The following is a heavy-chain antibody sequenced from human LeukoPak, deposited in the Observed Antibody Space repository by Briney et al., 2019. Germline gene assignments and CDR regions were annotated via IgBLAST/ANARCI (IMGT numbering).Heavy chain of an antibody. CDR1: GGSISSYY. D-gene: IGHD6-6*01. CDR2: IYYSGST. Sequence: SETLSLTCTVSGGSISSYYWSWIRQPPGKGLEWIGSIYYSGSTYYNPSLKSRVTISVDTSKNQFSLKLSSVTAADTAVYYCARPYSSSSSFDYWGQGTLVTVSS. V-gene: IGHV4-39*01. CDR3: ARPYSSSSSFDY. J-gene: IGHJ4*02.